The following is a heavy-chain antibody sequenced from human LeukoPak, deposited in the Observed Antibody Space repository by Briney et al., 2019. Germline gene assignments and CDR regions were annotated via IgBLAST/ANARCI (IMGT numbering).Heavy chain of an antibody. V-gene: IGHV3-74*01. D-gene: IGHD3-3*01. Sequence: PGGSLRLSCAASGFTFSSYGMHWVRHAPGKGLVWVSRINSDGSSTSYADSVKGRFTISRDNAKNPLYLQMNSLRAEDTAVYYCARYRTEWSVRHQNRRYYFDYWGQGTLVTVSS. CDR1: GFTFSSYG. J-gene: IGHJ4*02. CDR2: INSDGSST. CDR3: ARYRTEWSVRHQNRRYYFDY.